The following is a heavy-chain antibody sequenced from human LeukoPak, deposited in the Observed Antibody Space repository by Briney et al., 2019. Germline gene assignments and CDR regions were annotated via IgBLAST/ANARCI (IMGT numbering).Heavy chain of an antibody. D-gene: IGHD2-15*01. Sequence: PSETLSLTCAVYGGSFSGYYWSWIRQPPGKGLEWIGEINHSGSTNYNPSLKSRVNISVDTSKNQFSLKLSSVTAADTAVHYCASGYCSGGSCYQIDSWGQGTLVTVSS. V-gene: IGHV4-34*01. CDR1: GGSFSGYY. CDR3: ASGYCSGGSCYQIDS. J-gene: IGHJ4*02. CDR2: INHSGST.